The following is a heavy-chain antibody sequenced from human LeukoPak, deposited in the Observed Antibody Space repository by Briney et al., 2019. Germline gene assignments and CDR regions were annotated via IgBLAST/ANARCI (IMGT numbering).Heavy chain of an antibody. CDR1: GFTFSSYS. CDR2: ISSSSSYI. J-gene: IGHJ4*02. V-gene: IGHV3-21*01. D-gene: IGHD6-19*01. Sequence: GGSLRLSCAASGFTFSSYSMNWVRQAPGKGLEWVSSISSSSSYIYYADSVKGRFTISRDNAKNSLYLQMSSLRGEDTAVYYCERDQERNAVAGTLGYWGQGTLVTVSS. CDR3: ERDQERNAVAGTLGY.